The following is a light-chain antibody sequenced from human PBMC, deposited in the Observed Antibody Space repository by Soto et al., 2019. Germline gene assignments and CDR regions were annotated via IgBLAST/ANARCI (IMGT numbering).Light chain of an antibody. V-gene: IGKV3-20*01. J-gene: IGKJ1*01. CDR3: QQYASSPPT. CDR1: QGISSGY. CDR2: GVS. Sequence: ENVLTQSPGTLSLSPGERTTLSCRASQGISSGYLAWYQHKPGQAPRLLIYGVSTRATGIPDTFSGSGSGTDFTLTISRLEPEDIAVYYCQQYASSPPTFGQGTKVDI.